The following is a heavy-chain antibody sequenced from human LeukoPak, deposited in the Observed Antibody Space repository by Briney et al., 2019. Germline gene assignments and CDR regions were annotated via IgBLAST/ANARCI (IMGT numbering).Heavy chain of an antibody. V-gene: IGHV4-34*01. CDR2: INHSGST. Sequence: SETLSLTCAVYGGSFSGYYWSWIRQPPGKGLEWIGEINHSGSTNYNPSLKSRVTISVDTSKNQFSLKLSSVTAANTAVYYCARARVQSLSGWYNYYGMDVWGQGTTVTVSS. D-gene: IGHD6-19*01. J-gene: IGHJ6*02. CDR1: GGSFSGYY. CDR3: ARARVQSLSGWYNYYGMDV.